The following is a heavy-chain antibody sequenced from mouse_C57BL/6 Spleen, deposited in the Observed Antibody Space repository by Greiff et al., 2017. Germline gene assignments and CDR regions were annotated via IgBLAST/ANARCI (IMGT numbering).Heavy chain of an antibody. CDR2: IDPETGGT. D-gene: IGHD1-1*01. CDR3: TSYYLAMDY. CDR1: GYTFTDYE. V-gene: IGHV1-15*01. J-gene: IGHJ4*01. Sequence: VKLQESGAELVRPGASVTLSCKASGYTFTDYEMHWVKQTPVHGLEWIGAIDPETGGTAYNQKFKGKAILTADKSSSTAYMELRSLTSEDSAVYYCTSYYLAMDYWGQGTSVTVSS.